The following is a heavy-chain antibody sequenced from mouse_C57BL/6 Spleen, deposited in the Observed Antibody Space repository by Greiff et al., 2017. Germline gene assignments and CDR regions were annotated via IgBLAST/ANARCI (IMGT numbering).Heavy chain of an antibody. CDR1: GYTFTSYN. J-gene: IGHJ1*03. V-gene: IGHV1-12*01. CDR2: IYPGNGDT. Sequence: QVQLQQSGAELVRPGASVKMSCKASGYTFTSYNMNWVKQTPRQGLEWIGAIYPGNGDTSYNQKFKGKATLTVDKASSTAYMQLSSLTSEDSAVCVRARACEGDLDVWGKGTTVTVSS. CDR3: ARACEGDLDV.